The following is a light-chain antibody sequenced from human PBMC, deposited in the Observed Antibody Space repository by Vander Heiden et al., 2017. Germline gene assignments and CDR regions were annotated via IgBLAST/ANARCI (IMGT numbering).Light chain of an antibody. CDR3: QQFNSYP. Sequence: AIQLSQSPSSLSASVGDRVTITCRASKGISSALAWYQQKPGKAPKLLIYDASSLESGVPSRFSGSGSGTDFTLTISSLQPEDFATYYCQQFNSYPFGGGTKVEIK. J-gene: IGKJ4*01. V-gene: IGKV1-13*02. CDR1: KGISSA. CDR2: DAS.